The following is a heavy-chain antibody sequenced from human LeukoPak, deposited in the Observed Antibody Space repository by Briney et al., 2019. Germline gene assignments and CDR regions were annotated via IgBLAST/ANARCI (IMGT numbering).Heavy chain of an antibody. V-gene: IGHV1-8*02. J-gene: IGHJ4*02. CDR2: MNPNSGNT. CDR3: ARRFYDFWSGYSPKTYIDY. CDR1: GYTFTSYG. D-gene: IGHD3-3*01. Sequence: GASVKVSCKASGYTFTSYGISWVRQAPGQGLEWMGWMNPNSGNTGYAQKFQGRVTMTRNTSISTAYMELSSLRSEDTAVYYCARRFYDFWSGYSPKTYIDYWGQGTLVTVSS.